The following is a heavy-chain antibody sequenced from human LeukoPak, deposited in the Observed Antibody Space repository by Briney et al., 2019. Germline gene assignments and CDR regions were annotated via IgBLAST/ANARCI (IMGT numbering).Heavy chain of an antibody. CDR3: ATSIEAPGTSAFDI. Sequence: SETLSLTCTVSGGSISSDYWSWIRQPPGKGLEWIGYIYYSGSTSYNPSLKSRVTISVDTSKNQFSLKLSSVTAADTAIYYCATSIEAPGTSAFDIWGQGTVVTVSS. J-gene: IGHJ3*02. D-gene: IGHD6-13*01. CDR1: GGSISSDY. V-gene: IGHV4-59*08. CDR2: IYYSGST.